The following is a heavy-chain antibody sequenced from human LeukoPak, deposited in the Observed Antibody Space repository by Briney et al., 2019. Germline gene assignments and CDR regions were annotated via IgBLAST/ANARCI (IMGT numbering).Heavy chain of an antibody. CDR1: GFTLSSYA. J-gene: IGHJ4*02. D-gene: IGHD2-15*01. CDR3: AKAPVTTCSGAYCYPFDY. V-gene: IGHV3-23*01. CDR2: ISVSGNT. Sequence: GGSLRLSCAASGFTLSSYAMSWVRQGPGKGLEWVSAISVSGNTYHADPVKGRFTISRDSSKNTLYLQMNSLRAGDAAVYYSAKAPVTTCSGAYCYPFDYWSQGTLVTVSS.